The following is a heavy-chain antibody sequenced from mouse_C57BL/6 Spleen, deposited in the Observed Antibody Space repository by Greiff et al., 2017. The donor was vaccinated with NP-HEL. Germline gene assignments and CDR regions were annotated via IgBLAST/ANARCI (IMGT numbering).Heavy chain of an antibody. Sequence: QVHVKQPGAELVKPGASVKVSCKASGYTFTSYWMHWVKQRPGQGLEWIGRIHPSDSDTNYNQKFKGKATLTVDKSSSTAYMQLSSLTSEDSAVYYCAIDPHYYGSSPLSWWAQGTLVTVSA. V-gene: IGHV1-74*01. D-gene: IGHD1-1*01. J-gene: IGHJ3*02. CDR2: IHPSDSDT. CDR1: GYTFTSYW. CDR3: AIDPHYYGSSPLSW.